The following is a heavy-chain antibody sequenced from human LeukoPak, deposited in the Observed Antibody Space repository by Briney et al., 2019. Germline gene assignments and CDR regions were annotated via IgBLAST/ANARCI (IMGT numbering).Heavy chain of an antibody. Sequence: GGSLRLSCAASGFTFSTYGMHWVRQAPGKGLEWVAVISYDGSNKYYADSVKGRFTISRDNSKNTLYLQMNSLRAEDTGVYYCARGGGSGRYGLPFDSWGQGTLVTVSS. CDR1: GFTFSTYG. CDR2: ISYDGSNK. J-gene: IGHJ4*02. V-gene: IGHV3-30*03. D-gene: IGHD6-13*01. CDR3: ARGGGSGRYGLPFDS.